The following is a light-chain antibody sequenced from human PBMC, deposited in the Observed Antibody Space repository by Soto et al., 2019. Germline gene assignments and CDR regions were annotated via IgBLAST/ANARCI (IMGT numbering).Light chain of an antibody. Sequence: EIVLTQSPATVSLSPGERATLSCGASQSISTMLGWFQQKPGQAPRLLIYEASNRVTGIPARFSGSGSGTDFTLTISSIEPEDSAVYYCQQHGKWPSLTFGGGTKVEVK. CDR3: QQHGKWPSLT. CDR2: EAS. CDR1: QSISTM. V-gene: IGKV3-11*01. J-gene: IGKJ4*01.